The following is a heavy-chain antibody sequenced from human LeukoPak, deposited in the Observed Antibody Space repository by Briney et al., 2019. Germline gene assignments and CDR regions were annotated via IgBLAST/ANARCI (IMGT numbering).Heavy chain of an antibody. D-gene: IGHD7-27*01. CDR3: ATAQLGTRGGGYFDY. V-gene: IGHV5-51*01. J-gene: IGHJ4*02. CDR2: IYPGDSDT. Sequence: GESLKISCKGSGYSFTSYWIGWVRQMPGKGLEWMGIIYPGDSDTRYSPSFQGQVTISADKSISTAYLQWSSLKASDTAMYYCATAQLGTRGGGYFDYWGQGTLVTVSS. CDR1: GYSFTSYW.